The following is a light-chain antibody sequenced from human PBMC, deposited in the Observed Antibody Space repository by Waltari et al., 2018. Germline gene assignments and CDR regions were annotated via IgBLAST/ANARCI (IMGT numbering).Light chain of an antibody. CDR3: ASWDDSPSGWV. CDR1: SSNIGRDY. CDR2: RNN. J-gene: IGLJ3*02. Sequence: QSKLTQPPSASGTPGQRITISCSGGSSNIGRDYVYWFHHLPVRAPKLLIYRNNPRPSGVPDRFSGAKSGTAASLDISGLRSGDEGHYYWASWDDSPSGWVFGGGTKLTVL. V-gene: IGLV1-47*01.